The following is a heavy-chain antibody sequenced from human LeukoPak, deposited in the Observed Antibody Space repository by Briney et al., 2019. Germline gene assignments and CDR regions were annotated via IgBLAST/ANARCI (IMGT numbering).Heavy chain of an antibody. J-gene: IGHJ6*03. CDR2: MNPNSGNT. Sequence: ASVKVSCKASGYTFTSYDINWVRQATGQGLEWMGWMNPNSGNTGYAQEFQGRVTMTRNTSISTAYMELSSLRSEDTAVYYCARTGALNYYYYYYMDVWGKGTTVTVSS. V-gene: IGHV1-8*01. CDR1: GYTFTSYD. CDR3: ARTGALNYYYYYYMDV.